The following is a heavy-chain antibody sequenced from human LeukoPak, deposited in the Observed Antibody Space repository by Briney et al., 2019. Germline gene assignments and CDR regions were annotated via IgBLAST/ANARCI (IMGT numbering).Heavy chain of an antibody. CDR1: GFTFSSCA. CDR3: AKEPELPPSGDWFDP. D-gene: IGHD1-7*01. Sequence: GGSLRLSCAASGFTFSSCAMSWVRQAPGMGLEWVAAISAKGHISYYGDSAKGRFTISRDNSNTTLYLQMNSLRDEDTATYYCAKEPELPPSGDWFDPWGQGTLVIVSS. V-gene: IGHV3-23*01. J-gene: IGHJ5*02. CDR2: ISAKGHIS.